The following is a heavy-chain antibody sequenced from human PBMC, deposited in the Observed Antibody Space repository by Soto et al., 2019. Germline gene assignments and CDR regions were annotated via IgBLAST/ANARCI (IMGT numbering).Heavy chain of an antibody. CDR3: ARVFVVVVAATSNFDY. V-gene: IGHV4-34*01. CDR2: INHSGST. Sequence: QVQLQQWGAGLLKPSETLSLTCAVYGGSFSGYYWSWIRQPPGKGLEWIGEINHSGSTNYNPSLKSRVTISVDTSMNQFSLKLSSVTAADTAVYYCARVFVVVVAATSNFDYWGQGTLVTVSS. CDR1: GGSFSGYY. D-gene: IGHD2-15*01. J-gene: IGHJ4*02.